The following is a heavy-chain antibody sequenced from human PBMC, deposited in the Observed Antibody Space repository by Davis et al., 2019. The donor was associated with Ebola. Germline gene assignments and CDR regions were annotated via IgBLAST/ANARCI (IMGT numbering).Heavy chain of an antibody. Sequence: AASVKVSCKASGYTFTSYYMHWVRQAPGQGLEWMGIINPSGGSTRYALQFQGRVTMTTDTSTSTAYMELRSLRSDDTAVYYCARDDLSGSYYPLDYWGQGTLVTVSS. CDR3: ARDDLSGSYYPLDY. V-gene: IGHV1-46*01. CDR1: GYTFTSYY. D-gene: IGHD1-26*01. CDR2: INPSGGST. J-gene: IGHJ4*02.